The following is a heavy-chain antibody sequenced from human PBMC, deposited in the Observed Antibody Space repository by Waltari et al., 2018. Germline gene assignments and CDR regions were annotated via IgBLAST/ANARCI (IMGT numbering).Heavy chain of an antibody. CDR3: ATGPGATPLFSY. CDR2: VNPGKGKT. D-gene: IGHD1-26*01. J-gene: IGHJ4*02. V-gene: IGHV1-24*01. Sequence: QDHLVQSGPEVKRPGASVKVSCKRSGYPLTEFSIHWVRQAPGRGLEWVGGVNPGKGKTIYDPSLQGRGTMTEDTSTDTAYLELRGLKSDDTAVFYCATGPGATPLFSYWGQGTLVTVSS. CDR1: GYPLTEFS.